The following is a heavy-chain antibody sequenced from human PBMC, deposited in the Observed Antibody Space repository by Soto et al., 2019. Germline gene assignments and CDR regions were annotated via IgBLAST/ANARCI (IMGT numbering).Heavy chain of an antibody. CDR3: ARDRVWFGETPTGPDAVDI. CDR2: ISAYNGNT. CDR1: GYTFTSYG. D-gene: IGHD3-10*01. J-gene: IGHJ3*02. V-gene: IGHV1-18*01. Sequence: ASVKVSCKASGYTFTSYGISWVRQAPGQGLEWMGWISAYNGNTNYAQKLRGRVAMNTDTSTSTAYMELRSLRSDDTAVYYCARDRVWFGETPTGPDAVDIWG.